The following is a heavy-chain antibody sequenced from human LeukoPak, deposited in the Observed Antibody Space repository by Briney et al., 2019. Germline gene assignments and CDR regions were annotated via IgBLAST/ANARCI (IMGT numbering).Heavy chain of an antibody. D-gene: IGHD3-3*01. CDR2: INLSGTT. J-gene: IGHJ6*03. V-gene: IGHV4-34*01. CDR1: DGSFSGYS. CDR3: ARGRLDFGVVIPYYYYYMDV. Sequence: PSETLSLTCAVYDGSFSGYSWTGTRRPPGKGREWIGEINLSGTTNYNPSLKSRVTISVDTSKNQFSLKLSSVTAADTAVYYCARGRLDFGVVIPYYYYYMDVWGKGTTVTVSS.